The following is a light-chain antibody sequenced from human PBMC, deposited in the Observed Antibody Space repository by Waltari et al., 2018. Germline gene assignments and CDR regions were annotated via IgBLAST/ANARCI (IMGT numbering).Light chain of an antibody. CDR3: MQGTHWPYT. CDR1: QSLVHRGGNTY. CDR2: KVS. V-gene: IGKV2-30*02. J-gene: IGKJ5*01. Sequence: DAVLTQSPLSLPATLGQPASISCKSSQSLVHRGGNTYLDWFQQGPGQAPRRLIYKVSTRDSGVPDRFSGSGSGTDFTLKISRVEAEDFGVYYCMQGTHWPYTFGQGTRLEIK.